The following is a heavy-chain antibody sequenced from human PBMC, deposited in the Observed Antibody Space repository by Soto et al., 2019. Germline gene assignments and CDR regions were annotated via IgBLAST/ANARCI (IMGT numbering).Heavy chain of an antibody. CDR1: GYTFTSYD. J-gene: IGHJ4*02. CDR2: MNPNSGNT. V-gene: IGHV1-8*01. CDR3: ASVPYDFWSGYPNYYFEY. Sequence: ASVKISCKASGYTFTSYDINWVRQATGQGLEWMGWMNPNSGNTGYAQKFQGRVTMTRNTSISTAYMELSSLRSEDTAVYYCASVPYDFWSGYPNYYFEYWGKGTLVTVSS. D-gene: IGHD3-3*01.